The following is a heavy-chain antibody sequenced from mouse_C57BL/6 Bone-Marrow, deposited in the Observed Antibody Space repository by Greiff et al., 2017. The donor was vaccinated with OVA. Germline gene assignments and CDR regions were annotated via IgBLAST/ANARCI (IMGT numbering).Heavy chain of an antibody. CDR1: GYTFTSYG. CDR3: ARPGGYALDY. J-gene: IGHJ4*01. CDR2: IYPRSGNT. V-gene: IGHV1-81*01. Sequence: QVQLQQSGAELARPGASVKLSCKASGYTFTSYGISWVKQRTGQGLEWIGEIYPRSGNTYYNEKFKGKATLTADKSSSTAYLELRRLTSEDSAVYICARPGGYALDYWGQGTPLTVSS.